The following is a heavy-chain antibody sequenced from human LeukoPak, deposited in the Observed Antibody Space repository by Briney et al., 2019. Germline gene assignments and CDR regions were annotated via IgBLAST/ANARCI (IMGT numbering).Heavy chain of an antibody. CDR2: IYYSGSA. CDR1: GGSISSGGYY. D-gene: IGHD2-21*01. J-gene: IGHJ3*02. CDR3: ARDLVGEGGAEHVAVKAFDI. V-gene: IGHV4-31*03. Sequence: TPSETLSLTCTVSGGSISSGGYYWSWIRQHPGKGLEWIGYIYYSGSAYYNPSLKRRVTISVDTSKNQFSLKLSSVTAAASAAYYCARDLVGEGGAEHVAVKAFDIWGQGTMVTVSS.